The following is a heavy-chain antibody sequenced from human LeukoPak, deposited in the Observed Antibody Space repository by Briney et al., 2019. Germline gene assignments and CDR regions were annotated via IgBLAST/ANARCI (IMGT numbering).Heavy chain of an antibody. CDR1: GFTFSSHW. D-gene: IGHD2-2*01. J-gene: IGHJ5*02. CDR3: AKGGPFRTSSQSYFDP. Sequence: GGSLRLSCAASGFTFSSHWMHWVRQAPGKGLVWVSRIKTDGSLTIYADSVKGRFSISRDNSRSTLYLQMNSLRTEDTALYYCAKGGPFRTSSQSYFDPWGQGTLVTVSS. CDR2: IKTDGSLT. V-gene: IGHV3-74*01.